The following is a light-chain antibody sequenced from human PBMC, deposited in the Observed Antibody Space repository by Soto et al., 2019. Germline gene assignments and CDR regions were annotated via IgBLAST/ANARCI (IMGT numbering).Light chain of an antibody. Sequence: QSALTQPASVSGSLGQSITISCTGTSIDVGGYNYVSWYQQHPGQAPKLVIYDVSHRPSGISYRFSGSKSGNTASLTISGLQAEDEADYYGSSYTGSAALVIFGGGTKLTVL. J-gene: IGLJ2*01. CDR3: SSYTGSAALVI. CDR1: SIDVGGYNY. V-gene: IGLV2-14*03. CDR2: DVS.